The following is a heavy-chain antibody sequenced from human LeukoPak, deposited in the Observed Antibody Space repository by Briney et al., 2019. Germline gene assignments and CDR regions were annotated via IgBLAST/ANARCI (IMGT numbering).Heavy chain of an antibody. D-gene: IGHD6-13*01. V-gene: IGHV1-8*01. J-gene: IGHJ6*02. CDR1: GYTFTSYD. CDR2: MNPNSGNT. CDR3: ARGLWGSSWYGYYYYYGMDV. Sequence: ASVKVSCKASGYTFTSYDINWVRQATGQGLEWMGWMNPNSGNTGYAQKFQGRVTMTRNTSISTAYMELSSLRSEDTAVYYCARGLWGSSWYGYYYYYGMDVWGQGTTVTVSS.